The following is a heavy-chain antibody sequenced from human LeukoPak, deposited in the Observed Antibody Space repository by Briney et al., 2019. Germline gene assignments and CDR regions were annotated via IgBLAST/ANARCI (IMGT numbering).Heavy chain of an antibody. CDR2: IWNDGSNK. V-gene: IGHV3-33*01. J-gene: IGHJ4*02. CDR1: AFTFSSYG. D-gene: IGHD6-19*01. CDR3: AAAGYSSGWYNIDY. Sequence: PGRSLRPACAASAFTFSSYGMHWVRQAPGKGLGWEAVIWNDGSNKYYADSVKGRFTISRNNSNNTQYLQMISLRAEDTAVYYCAAAGYSSGWYNIDYWRQGKLVTVSS.